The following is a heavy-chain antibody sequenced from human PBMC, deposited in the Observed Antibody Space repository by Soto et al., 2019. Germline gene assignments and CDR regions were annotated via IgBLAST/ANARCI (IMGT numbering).Heavy chain of an antibody. CDR2: INHSGST. D-gene: IGHD3-10*01. CDR1: GGSFSGYY. CDR3: ARVSGIYYYGMDV. V-gene: IGHV4-34*01. J-gene: IGHJ6*02. Sequence: QGQLQQWGAGLLKPSATLSLTCAVFGGSFSGYYWSWIRQPPGKGLEWIGEINHSGSTNYNPSLKRRVTISVDTSKNQFALKVSSVTAADTSVYYCARVSGIYYYGMDVWGQGTTFTVSS.